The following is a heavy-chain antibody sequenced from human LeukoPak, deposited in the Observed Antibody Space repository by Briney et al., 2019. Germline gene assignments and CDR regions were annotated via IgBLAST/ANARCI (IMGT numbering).Heavy chain of an antibody. CDR2: IWYDGSNK. CDR1: GFTFSSYG. J-gene: IGHJ5*02. Sequence: GGSLRLSCAASGFTFSSYGMHWVRQAPGKGLEWVAVIWYDGSNKYYADSVKGRFTISRDNSKNTLYLQMNSMRPEGTAVYYCARELSGWIDLWGQGTLVTVSS. CDR3: ARELSGWIDL. V-gene: IGHV3-33*01. D-gene: IGHD6-19*01.